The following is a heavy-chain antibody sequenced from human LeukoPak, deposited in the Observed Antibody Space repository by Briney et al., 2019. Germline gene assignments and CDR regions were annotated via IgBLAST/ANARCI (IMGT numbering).Heavy chain of an antibody. D-gene: IGHD1-26*01. CDR1: VSTFSSYS. CDR3: ARDLFYVGAIIP. V-gene: IGHV3-21*01. Sequence: GESLRLSWAASVSTFSSYSMNWVRKAPGKGLEWVLSISSSSSYIYYADSVKGRFTISRDNAKNSLYLQMNSLRAEDTAVYYCARDLFYVGAIIPWGQGTLVTVSS. CDR2: ISSSSSYI. J-gene: IGHJ5*02.